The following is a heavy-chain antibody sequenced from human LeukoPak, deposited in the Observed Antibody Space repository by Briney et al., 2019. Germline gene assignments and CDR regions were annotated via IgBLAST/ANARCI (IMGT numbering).Heavy chain of an antibody. Sequence: PGGSLRLSCAASGFTFSDYYMSWIRQAPGKGLEWVSYISSSGSTIYYADSVKGRFTISRDNAKNSLYLQMNSLRAEDTAVYYCTTEVGATTVFDYWGQGTLVTVSS. CDR2: ISSSGSTI. J-gene: IGHJ4*02. D-gene: IGHD1-26*01. CDR3: TTEVGATTVFDY. CDR1: GFTFSDYY. V-gene: IGHV3-11*01.